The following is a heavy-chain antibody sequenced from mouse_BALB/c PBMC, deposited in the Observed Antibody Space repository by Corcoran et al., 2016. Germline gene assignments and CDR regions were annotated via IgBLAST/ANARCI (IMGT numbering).Heavy chain of an antibody. J-gene: IGHJ1*01. V-gene: IGHV9-3-1*01. CDR3: ARMDGQYWYFDG. CDR1: GYTFTNYG. Sequence: QIQLVQSGPELKKPGETVKISCKASGYTFTNYGMNWVKQAPGKGLKWMGWINTYTGEPTYADDFKGRFAFSLETSASTAYLQINNLKNEDTATYCCARMDGQYWYFDGWGAGTTVTVSS. CDR2: INTYTGEP. D-gene: IGHD1-1*01.